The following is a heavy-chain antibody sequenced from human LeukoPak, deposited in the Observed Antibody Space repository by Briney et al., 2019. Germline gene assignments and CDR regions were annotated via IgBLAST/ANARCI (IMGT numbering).Heavy chain of an antibody. CDR2: ISSSSSYI. D-gene: IGHD3-22*01. CDR1: GFTFSSFS. J-gene: IGHJ4*02. Sequence: GSLRLPCAAPGFTFSSFSMNWVRQAPGKGLEWVSSISSSSSYIYYPDSGKGRFAISRDNAKNSLYLQMNSLRAEDTAVYYCARAGDYYDSSGYYYYFDYWGQGTLVTVSS. CDR3: ARAGDYYDSSGYYYYFDY. V-gene: IGHV3-21*01.